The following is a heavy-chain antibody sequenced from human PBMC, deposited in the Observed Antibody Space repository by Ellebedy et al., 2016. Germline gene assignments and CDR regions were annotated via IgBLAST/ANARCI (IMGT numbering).Heavy chain of an antibody. Sequence: GESLKISXAASGFTFRSYAMHWVRQAPGKRLEWVAVTSHDGTKKEFGDSVRGRSTISRDNFKNTLYLQMNNLRGEDTATYYCAKGFYDNYNYGMDVWGRGTTVTVSS. J-gene: IGHJ6*02. CDR2: TSHDGTKK. D-gene: IGHD3-22*01. V-gene: IGHV3-30*18. CDR3: AKGFYDNYNYGMDV. CDR1: GFTFRSYA.